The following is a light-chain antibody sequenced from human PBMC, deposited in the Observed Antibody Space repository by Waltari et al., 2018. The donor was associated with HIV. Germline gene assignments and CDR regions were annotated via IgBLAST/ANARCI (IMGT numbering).Light chain of an antibody. CDR2: SND. CDR3: AAWDDSLNGM. Sequence: QSVLTQPPSVSGTPGQNVTISCSGRSTNIGSKIVNWYQQVPEAAPKLLIYSNDQRPSGVPDRFSGSKSGTSASLAISGLQSADEADYYCAAWDDSLNGMFGGGTKLTV. CDR1: STNIGSKI. V-gene: IGLV1-44*01. J-gene: IGLJ3*02.